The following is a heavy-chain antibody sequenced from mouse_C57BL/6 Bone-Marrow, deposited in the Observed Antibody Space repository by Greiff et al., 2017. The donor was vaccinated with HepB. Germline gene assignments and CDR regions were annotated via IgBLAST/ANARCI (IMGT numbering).Heavy chain of an antibody. Sequence: VQLQQPGAELVKPGASVKVSCKASGYTFTSYWMHWVKQRPGQGLEWIGMIHPNSGSTNYNEKFKSKATLTVDKSSSTAYMQLSSLTSDDSAVYYCASPGYYGSSPFDYWGQGTTLTVSS. J-gene: IGHJ2*01. CDR1: GYTFTSYW. CDR2: IHPNSGST. V-gene: IGHV1-64*01. D-gene: IGHD1-1*01. CDR3: ASPGYYGSSPFDY.